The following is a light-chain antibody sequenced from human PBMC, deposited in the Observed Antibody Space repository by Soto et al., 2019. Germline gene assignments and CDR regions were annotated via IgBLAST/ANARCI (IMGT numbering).Light chain of an antibody. CDR2: GAS. V-gene: IGKV3-11*01. CDR1: QSVSSN. Sequence: EIVMTQSPATLSVSPGERATLSCRASQSVSSNLAWYQQKPGQAPRLLIYGASNRATGIPDRFSGSGSGTDFTLTVRSLEPEDFAVYYCQQRSNWPPITFGQGTRLEIK. CDR3: QQRSNWPPIT. J-gene: IGKJ5*01.